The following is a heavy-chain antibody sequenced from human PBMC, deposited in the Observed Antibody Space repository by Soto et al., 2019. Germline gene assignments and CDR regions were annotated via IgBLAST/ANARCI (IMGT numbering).Heavy chain of an antibody. J-gene: IGHJ5*02. CDR1: GGSFSGYY. D-gene: IGHD4-17*01. Sequence: QVQLQQWGAGLLKPSETLSLTCAVYGGSFSGYYWIWIRQPPGKGLEWIGEINHSGSTNYNPSLKSRVTMSVDTSKNQFSLNLRSVTAADTAVYYCARGDHYALGYDPWGQGTLVTVSS. CDR3: ARGDHYALGYDP. CDR2: INHSGST. V-gene: IGHV4-34*01.